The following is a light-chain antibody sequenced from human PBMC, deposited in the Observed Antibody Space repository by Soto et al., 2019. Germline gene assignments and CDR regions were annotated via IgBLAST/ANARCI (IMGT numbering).Light chain of an antibody. V-gene: IGKV3-20*01. CDR2: AAS. CDR1: QSVTVNS. J-gene: IGKJ3*01. CDR3: QQYGDSPLT. Sequence: EILLTQSPSTLSLSPGEGVTLSCSASQSVTVNSLAWYQQKPGQAPRLLIYAASTRAAAVTARFTGSGSGTDFDLTVSRLEPEDFGVYYCQQYGDSPLTSGPGTKVDIK.